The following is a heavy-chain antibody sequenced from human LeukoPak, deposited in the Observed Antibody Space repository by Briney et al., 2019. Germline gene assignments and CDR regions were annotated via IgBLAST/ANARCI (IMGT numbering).Heavy chain of an antibody. CDR2: ISGGGSSI. J-gene: IGHJ4*02. D-gene: IGHD1-7*01. Sequence: GSLRLSCAASGFTFSSYAMSWVRQAPGKGLEWVSAISGGGSSIHYADSVKGRFTISRDNPKNTLYLQMNSLRAEDTAVYYCAKPRLQLELRLLFDYWGQGTLVTVSS. CDR3: AKPRLQLELRLLFDY. V-gene: IGHV3-23*01. CDR1: GFTFSSYA.